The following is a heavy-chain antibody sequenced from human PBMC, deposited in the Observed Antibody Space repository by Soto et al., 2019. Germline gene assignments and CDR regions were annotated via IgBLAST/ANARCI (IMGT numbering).Heavy chain of an antibody. V-gene: IGHV3-30-3*01. D-gene: IGHD4-17*01. CDR2: ISYDGSNK. CDR1: GFTFSSYA. J-gene: IGHJ4*02. Sequence: QVQLVESGGGVVQPGRSLRLSCAASGFTFSSYAMHWVRQAPGKGLEWVAVISYDGSNKYYADSVKGRFTISRDNSKNTLYLQMNSLRAEDTAVYYCARDSGTTVTTIFDYWGQGTLVTVSS. CDR3: ARDSGTTVTTIFDY.